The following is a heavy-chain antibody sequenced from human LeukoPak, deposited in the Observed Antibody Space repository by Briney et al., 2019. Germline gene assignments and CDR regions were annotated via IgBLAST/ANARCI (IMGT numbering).Heavy chain of an antibody. J-gene: IGHJ6*03. V-gene: IGHV4-34*01. CDR2: INHSGST. CDR3: ARSYSSSWYPTYYYYYMDV. D-gene: IGHD6-13*01. Sequence: PSETLSLTCAVYGGSFSGYYWSWIRQPPGKGLEWIGEINHSGSTNYNPPLKSRVTISVDTSKNQFSLKLSSVTAADTAVYYCARSYSSSWYPTYYYYYMDVWGKGTTVTVSS. CDR1: GGSFSGYY.